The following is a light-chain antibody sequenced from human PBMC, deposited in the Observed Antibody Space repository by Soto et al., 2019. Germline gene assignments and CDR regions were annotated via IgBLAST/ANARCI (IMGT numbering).Light chain of an antibody. CDR3: NSYTSNSTRV. J-gene: IGLJ1*01. Sequence: QSALTQPASVSGSPGQSITISCTGTTSDVGGYNFVSWYQLHPGKAPKLMIFEVSNRPSGVSNRFSGSKSGNTASLTISGLQAEDEADYYCNSYTSNSTRVFGAGTKLTVL. CDR2: EVS. V-gene: IGLV2-14*01. CDR1: TSDVGGYNF.